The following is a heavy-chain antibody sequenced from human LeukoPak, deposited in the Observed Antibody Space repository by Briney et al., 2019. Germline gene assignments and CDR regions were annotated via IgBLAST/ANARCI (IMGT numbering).Heavy chain of an antibody. V-gene: IGHV4-4*07. CDR3: ASYTYDSSGYYLPEWFDY. Sequence: SETLSLTCTVSGGSISSYYWSWIRQPAGKGLEWIGRIYTSGSTNYNPSLKSRVTMSVDTSKNQFSLKLTSVTAADTAVYYCASYTYDSSGYYLPEWFDYWGQGTLVTVSS. CDR1: GGSISSYY. D-gene: IGHD3-22*01. J-gene: IGHJ4*02. CDR2: IYTSGST.